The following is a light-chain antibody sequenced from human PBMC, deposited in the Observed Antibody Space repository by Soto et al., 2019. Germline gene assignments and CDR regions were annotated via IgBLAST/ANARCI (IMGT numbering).Light chain of an antibody. CDR2: DTS. CDR1: QSVSSN. Sequence: EIVLTQSPGTLSLSPGERATLSCRASQSVSSNLAWYQHKPGQTPRLLIYDTSTRATGVPARFSGSRSGTEFTLTINSLQSEDFAVYYCQRYNNWPLTFGGGTKV. CDR3: QRYNNWPLT. V-gene: IGKV3-15*01. J-gene: IGKJ4*01.